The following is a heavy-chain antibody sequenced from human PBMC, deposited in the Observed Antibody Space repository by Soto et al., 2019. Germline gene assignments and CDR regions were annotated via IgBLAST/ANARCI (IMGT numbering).Heavy chain of an antibody. CDR3: VHSISSGYCSGVSCLNYIDY. Sequence: SGPTLVNPTQTLTLTCTFSGFSLSTSGVGVGWIRQPPGKALEWLALIYWNDDERYSPSLKSRLTMTKDTSKNQVVLTMTNMDPVDTATYYCVHSISSGYCSGVSCLNYIDYWGQGTLVTVSS. V-gene: IGHV2-5*01. CDR1: GFSLSTSGVG. J-gene: IGHJ4*02. D-gene: IGHD2-15*01. CDR2: IYWNDDE.